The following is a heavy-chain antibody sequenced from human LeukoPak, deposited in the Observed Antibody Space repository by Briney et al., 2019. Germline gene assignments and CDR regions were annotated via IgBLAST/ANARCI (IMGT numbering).Heavy chain of an antibody. Sequence: PSETLSLTCTVSGASMSGHYWTWIRQDPGTGLEWIGNIYYTGTTSYNPALVSRVTISLDTSNNQFSLKLTSVTAADTAVYYCAKEGGPARPGLGSWGQGTLVTVSS. D-gene: IGHD6-6*01. V-gene: IGHV4-59*11. CDR2: IYYTGTT. CDR1: GASMSGHY. J-gene: IGHJ4*02. CDR3: AKEGGPARPGLGS.